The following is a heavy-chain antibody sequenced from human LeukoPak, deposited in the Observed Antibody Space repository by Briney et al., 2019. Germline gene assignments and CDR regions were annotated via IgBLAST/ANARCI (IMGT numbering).Heavy chain of an antibody. CDR1: GFTFSSYG. J-gene: IGHJ4*02. CDR3: ARGYSSGLHFDY. D-gene: IGHD6-19*01. Sequence: GGSLRLSCAASGFTFSSYGMHWVRQAPGKGLEWVAVISYDGSNKYYADSVKGRFTISRDNSKNTLYLQMNSLRAEDTAVYYCARGYSSGLHFDYWGQGTLVTVSS. V-gene: IGHV3-30*03. CDR2: ISYDGSNK.